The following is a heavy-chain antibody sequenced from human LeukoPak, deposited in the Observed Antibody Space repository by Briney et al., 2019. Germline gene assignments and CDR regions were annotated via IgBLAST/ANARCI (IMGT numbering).Heavy chain of an antibody. J-gene: IGHJ4*02. CDR2: IIPILGIA. V-gene: IGHV1-69*04. CDR3: ARLAVFCSGGSCYFDY. Sequence: ASVKVSCKASGGTFSSYAISWVRQAPGQGLEWMGRIIPILGIANYAQKFQGRVTITADKSTSTAYMELSSLRSEDTAVYYCARLAVFCSGGSCYFDYWGQGTLVTVSS. CDR1: GGTFSSYA. D-gene: IGHD2-15*01.